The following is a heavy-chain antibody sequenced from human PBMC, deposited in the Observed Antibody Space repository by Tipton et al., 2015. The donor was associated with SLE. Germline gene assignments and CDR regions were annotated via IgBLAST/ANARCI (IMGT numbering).Heavy chain of an antibody. CDR2: VYYSGST. J-gene: IGHJ3*02. Sequence: TLSLTCTVSGGSITSYYWSWIRQPPGKGLEWIGNVYYSGSTYYSPSLQSRVAISLDMSKNQFSLTVSSVTTADTAVYFCARETPNMVSTTDAFDIWGQGRMVTVSS. D-gene: IGHD5/OR15-5a*01. CDR3: ARETPNMVSTTDAFDI. CDR1: GGSITSYY. V-gene: IGHV4-59*01.